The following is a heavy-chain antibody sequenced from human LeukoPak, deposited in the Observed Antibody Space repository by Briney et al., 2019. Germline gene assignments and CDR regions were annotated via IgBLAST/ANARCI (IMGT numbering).Heavy chain of an antibody. CDR3: AKDPNYGGNSPHSFDY. D-gene: IGHD4-23*01. J-gene: IGHJ4*02. V-gene: IGHV3-13*01. Sequence: GGSLRLSCAASGFTFSSYDMHWVRQATGKGLEWVSAIGTAGDTYYPGSVKGRFTISRENAKNSLYLQMNSLRAEDTAVYYCAKDPNYGGNSPHSFDYWGQGTLVTVSS. CDR2: IGTAGDT. CDR1: GFTFSSYD.